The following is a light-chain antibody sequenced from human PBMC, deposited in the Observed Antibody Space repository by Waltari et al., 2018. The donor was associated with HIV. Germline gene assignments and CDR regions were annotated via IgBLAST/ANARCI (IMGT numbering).Light chain of an antibody. CDR2: DVT. J-gene: IGLJ2*01. CDR3: SSYTSSSTSVV. Sequence: QYALTQPASVSGSPGQSITISCTGTSSDVGDYNYVSWYQQHPGKAPKLMIYDVTNRPSGISNRFSGSKSGNTASLTISGLQAEDEADYYCSSYTSSSTSVVFGGGTKLTVL. V-gene: IGLV2-14*03. CDR1: SSDVGDYNY.